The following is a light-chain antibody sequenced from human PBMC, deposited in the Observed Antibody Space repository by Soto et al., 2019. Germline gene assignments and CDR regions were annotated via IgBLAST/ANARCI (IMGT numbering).Light chain of an antibody. CDR2: DAS. CDR1: QSISNY. V-gene: IGKV3-11*01. CDR3: QHRGTWLLS. J-gene: IGKJ4*01. Sequence: EIVLTQSPATLSLSPGEIATLSCRASQSISNYLAWYQQKPGQAPRLLIYDASNRATGIPARFSASGSGKDFTLTIDSLEPEDLALYYCQHRGTWLLSFGGGTKVEIK.